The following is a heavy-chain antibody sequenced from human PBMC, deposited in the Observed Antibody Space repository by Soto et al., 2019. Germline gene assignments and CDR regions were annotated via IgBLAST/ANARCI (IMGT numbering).Heavy chain of an antibody. CDR2: IYYSGST. D-gene: IGHD2-2*01. Sequence: PSETLSLTCTVSGGSISNYYWSWIRQPPGNGLEWIGYIYYSGSTNYNPSLKSRVTISVDTSKNQFSLKLSSVTAADTAVYYCARVIAYCSSTSCSHGSSYDYYYGMDVWGQGTTVTVSS. J-gene: IGHJ6*02. CDR3: ARVIAYCSSTSCSHGSSYDYYYGMDV. V-gene: IGHV4-59*01. CDR1: GGSISNYY.